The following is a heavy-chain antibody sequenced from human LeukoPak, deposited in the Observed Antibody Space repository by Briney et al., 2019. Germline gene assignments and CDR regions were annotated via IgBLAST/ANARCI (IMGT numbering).Heavy chain of an antibody. CDR2: INTSGNS. D-gene: IGHD6-25*01. Sequence: KPSETLSFTCTVSGGSISSYYWSWIRQPAGKGLERIGRINTSGNSNYNPSLRSRVTMSVDTSKNQFSLNLSSVTAADTAVYYCAREGGGPRWLDPWGQGTLVTVSS. J-gene: IGHJ5*02. CDR3: AREGGGPRWLDP. CDR1: GGSISSYY. V-gene: IGHV4-4*07.